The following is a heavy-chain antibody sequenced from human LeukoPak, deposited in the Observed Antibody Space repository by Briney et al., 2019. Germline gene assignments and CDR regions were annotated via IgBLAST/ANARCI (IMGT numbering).Heavy chain of an antibody. CDR3: ARVNAFWSGYYVPSAYYFDY. D-gene: IGHD3-3*01. J-gene: IGHJ4*02. CDR2: IYYSGST. V-gene: IGHV4-30-4*08. Sequence: SQTLSLTCTVSGGSISSGDYYWSWIRQPPGKGLEWIGYIYYSGSTYYNPSLKSRVTISVDTSKNQFSLKLSSVTAAYTAVYYCARVNAFWSGYYVPSAYYFDYWGQGTLVTVSS. CDR1: GGSISSGDYY.